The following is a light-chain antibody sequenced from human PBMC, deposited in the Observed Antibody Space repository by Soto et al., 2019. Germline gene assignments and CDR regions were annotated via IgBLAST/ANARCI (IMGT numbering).Light chain of an antibody. V-gene: IGKV1-27*01. CDR1: QAISNY. Sequence: DIQMTQSPSSLSASVGDRVTITCRASQAISNYLAWYQQKPGKIPQLLIYAASTLQSGVPSRFSGSGSGTDFTLTVSSLQTDDVASYYCQRYDNVPRTFGQGAKVEIK. CDR3: QRYDNVPRT. J-gene: IGKJ1*01. CDR2: AAS.